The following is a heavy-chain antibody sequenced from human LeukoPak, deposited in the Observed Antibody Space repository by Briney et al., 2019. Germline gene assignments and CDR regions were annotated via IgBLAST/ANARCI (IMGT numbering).Heavy chain of an antibody. CDR1: GFTFSSYA. Sequence: GGSLRLSCAASGFTFSSYAMSWVRQAPGKGLEWVSAISGSGGSTYYADCVKGRFTISGDNCKNTLYLQMNSLRAEETAVYYCAKDWGIIVVVSLDYWGQGTLVTVSS. CDR2: ISGSGGST. J-gene: IGHJ4*02. D-gene: IGHD2-2*01. CDR3: AKDWGIIVVVSLDY. V-gene: IGHV3-23*01.